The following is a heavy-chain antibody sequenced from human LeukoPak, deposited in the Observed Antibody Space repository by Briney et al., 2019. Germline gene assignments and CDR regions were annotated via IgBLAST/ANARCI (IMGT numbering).Heavy chain of an antibody. CDR1: GFTFSNYE. J-gene: IGHJ3*02. Sequence: PGGSLRLSCATSGFTFSNYEVNWVRQAPGKGLERVSYISPSGSTIYSTDSVKGRFTISTDNAKNSMYLQMNSLRVEDTGVYYCGRGGYCSGGTCYRFNAFDIWGQGTTVTVSS. V-gene: IGHV3-48*03. CDR3: GRGGYCSGGTCYRFNAFDI. CDR2: ISPSGSTI. D-gene: IGHD2-15*01.